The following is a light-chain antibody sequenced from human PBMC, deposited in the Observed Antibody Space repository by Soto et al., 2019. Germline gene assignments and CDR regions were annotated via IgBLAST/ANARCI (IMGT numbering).Light chain of an antibody. CDR3: QKYNSAPPLT. CDR2: AAS. J-gene: IGKJ4*01. Sequence: DIQMTQSPSSLSASVGDRVTITCRASQGISNYLAWYQQKPGKVPKLLIYAASTLQSGVPSRFSGSGSGTEFTLTISSLQPEDVATSYCQKYNSAPPLTFGGGTKVDIK. V-gene: IGKV1-27*01. CDR1: QGISNY.